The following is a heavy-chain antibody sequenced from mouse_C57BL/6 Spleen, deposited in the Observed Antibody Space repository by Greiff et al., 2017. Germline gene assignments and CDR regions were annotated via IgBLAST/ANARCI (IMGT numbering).Heavy chain of an antibody. J-gene: IGHJ2*01. Sequence: QVQLQQPGAELVKPGASVKLSCKASGYTFTSYWITWVKQRPGQGLEWIGDIYPGSGSTNYNEKFKSKATLTVDTSSSTAYMQLSILTSEYSAVYYGAKEEHYYYGSSSFDYWGQGTTLTVSS. V-gene: IGHV1-55*01. D-gene: IGHD1-1*01. CDR1: GYTFTSYW. CDR2: IYPGSGST. CDR3: AKEEHYYYGSSSFDY.